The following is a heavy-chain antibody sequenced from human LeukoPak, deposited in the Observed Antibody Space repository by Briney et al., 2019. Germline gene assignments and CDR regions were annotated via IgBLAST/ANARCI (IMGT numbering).Heavy chain of an antibody. J-gene: IGHJ4*02. CDR3: ASLPNPEAPYYFDY. D-gene: IGHD7-27*01. Sequence: SETLSLTCTVSGGSISSYYWGWIRQPPGKGLEWIGYIYYSGSTNYNPSLKSRVTISVDTSKNQFSLKLSSVTAADTAVYYCASLPNPEAPYYFDYWGQGTLVTVSS. CDR1: GGSISSYY. CDR2: IYYSGST. V-gene: IGHV4-59*08.